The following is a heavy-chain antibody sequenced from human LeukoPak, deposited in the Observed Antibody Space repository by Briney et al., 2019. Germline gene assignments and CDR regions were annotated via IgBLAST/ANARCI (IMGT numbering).Heavy chain of an antibody. J-gene: IGHJ5*02. V-gene: IGHV4-59*06. Sequence: SETLSLTCTVSGGSISTYYWNWIRQPPGKGLEWIGYIYYSGSTYYNPSLKSRVTISVDTSKNQFSLKLSSVTAADTAVYYCARERGYSSGWYNWFDPWGQGTLVTVSS. CDR1: GGSISTYY. CDR2: IYYSGST. D-gene: IGHD6-19*01. CDR3: ARERGYSSGWYNWFDP.